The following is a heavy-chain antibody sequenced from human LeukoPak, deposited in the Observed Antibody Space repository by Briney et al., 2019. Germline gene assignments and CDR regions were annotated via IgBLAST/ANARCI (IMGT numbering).Heavy chain of an antibody. Sequence: QTGGSLRLSCAASGFTFIRHEMNWVRQAPGKGLEWLSYISGSGRAIYYADSVKGRFTISRDNAKNSLYLQMNSLRAEDTAVYYCATYLHKSLDYWGQGTLVTVSS. CDR2: ISGSGRAI. J-gene: IGHJ4*02. CDR1: GFTFIRHE. V-gene: IGHV3-48*03. CDR3: ATYLHKSLDY.